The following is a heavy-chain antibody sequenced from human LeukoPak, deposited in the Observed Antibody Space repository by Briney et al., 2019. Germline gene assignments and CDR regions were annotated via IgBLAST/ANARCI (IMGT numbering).Heavy chain of an antibody. CDR3: ARTSGVNYYYYYMDV. Sequence: GASVKVSCKASGYTFTSYGISWVRQAPGQGREWMGWISAYNGNTNYAQKLQGRVTMTTDTSTSTAYMELRSLRSDDTVVYYCARTSGVNYYYYYMDVWGKGTTVTVSS. D-gene: IGHD2-2*01. V-gene: IGHV1-18*01. J-gene: IGHJ6*03. CDR2: ISAYNGNT. CDR1: GYTFTSYG.